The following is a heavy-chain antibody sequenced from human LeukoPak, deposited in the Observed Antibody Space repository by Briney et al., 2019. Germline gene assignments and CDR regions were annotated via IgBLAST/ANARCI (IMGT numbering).Heavy chain of an antibody. Sequence: ASVKVSCKASGYTFTSYGISWVRQAPGQGLEWMGWISAYNGNTNYAQKLQGRVTMTTDTSTSTAYMELRSLRSDDTAVYYCARDSYCTNGVCYRLFDYWGQGTLSPSPQ. V-gene: IGHV1-18*01. CDR1: GYTFTSYG. D-gene: IGHD2-8*01. CDR2: ISAYNGNT. CDR3: ARDSYCTNGVCYRLFDY. J-gene: IGHJ4*02.